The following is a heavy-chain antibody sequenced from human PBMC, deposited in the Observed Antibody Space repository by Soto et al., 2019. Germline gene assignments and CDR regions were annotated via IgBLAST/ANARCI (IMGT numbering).Heavy chain of an antibody. CDR2: INPSGGST. V-gene: IGHV1-46*01. Sequence: ASVKVSCKASGYTFTSYYMHWVRQAPGQGLEWMGIINPSGGSTYYDSSLQSRVTISIDTSKNQFSLKLSSVTATDTAVYYCASQHYYDSSGYYVVYWGQGTLVTVSS. D-gene: IGHD3-22*01. CDR3: ASQHYYDSSGYYVVY. J-gene: IGHJ4*02. CDR1: GYTFTSYY.